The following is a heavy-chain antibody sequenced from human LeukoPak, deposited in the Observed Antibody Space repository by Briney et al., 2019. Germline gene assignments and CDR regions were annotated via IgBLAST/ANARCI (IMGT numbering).Heavy chain of an antibody. CDR2: IYYSGST. V-gene: IGHV4-59*08. J-gene: IGHJ5*02. Sequence: SETLSLTCTVSGGSISSYYWSWIRQPPGKGLEWIGYIYYSGSTNYNPSLKSRVTISVDTSKNQFSLKLNSVTAADTAVYYCARTGFRGSSGWYNWFDPWGQGTLVTVSS. CDR1: GGSISSYY. D-gene: IGHD6-19*01. CDR3: ARTGFRGSSGWYNWFDP.